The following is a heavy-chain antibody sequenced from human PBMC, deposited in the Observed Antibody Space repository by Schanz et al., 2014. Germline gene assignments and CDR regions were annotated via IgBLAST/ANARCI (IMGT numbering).Heavy chain of an antibody. CDR2: ISGSGGST. V-gene: IGHV3-23*04. CDR1: GFTFRNYG. Sequence: VQLVESGGGLVQPGGSLRLSCAASGFTFRNYGMSWVRQAPGQGLEWVSAISGSGGSTYYADSVKGRFTISRDNAKNSLYLEMTSLRGEDTAVYYCARENLNWEAFDIWGQGTVVTVSS. D-gene: IGHD7-27*01. CDR3: ARENLNWEAFDI. J-gene: IGHJ3*02.